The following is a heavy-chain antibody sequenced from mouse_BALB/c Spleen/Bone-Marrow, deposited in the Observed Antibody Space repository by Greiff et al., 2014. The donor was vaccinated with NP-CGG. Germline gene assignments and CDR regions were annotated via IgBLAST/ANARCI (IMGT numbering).Heavy chain of an antibody. CDR3: TKPSFYYGSSYWYSDV. CDR2: IDPANGDT. CDR1: GFNIIDTF. D-gene: IGHD1-1*01. J-gene: IGHJ1*01. V-gene: IGHV14-3*02. Sequence: EVQLQQSGAELVKPGASVKLSCTASGFNIIDTFMHWVKQRPEQGLEWIGRIDPANGDTKYDPKFQGKATITADTSSNTAYLQLSSLTSEDTAVYYCTKPSFYYGSSYWYSDVWGAGTTVTVSS.